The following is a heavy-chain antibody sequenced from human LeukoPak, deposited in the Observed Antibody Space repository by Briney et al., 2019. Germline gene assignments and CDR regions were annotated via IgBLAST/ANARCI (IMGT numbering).Heavy chain of an antibody. J-gene: IGHJ6*02. CDR3: AATIAADTVYYGMDV. V-gene: IGHV1-58*02. D-gene: IGHD6-13*01. Sequence: SVKVSCKVSGYNLIELSMHWVRQARGQRLEWIGWIVVGSSNTNYAQKFQERVTITWDMSTSTAYMELSSLRSEDTAVYYCAATIAADTVYYGMDVWGQGTTVTVSS. CDR2: IVVGSSNT. CDR1: GYNLIELS.